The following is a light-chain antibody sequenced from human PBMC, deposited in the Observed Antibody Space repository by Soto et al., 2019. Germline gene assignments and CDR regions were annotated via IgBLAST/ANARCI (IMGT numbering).Light chain of an antibody. CDR3: QPYNNWPLT. J-gene: IGKJ4*01. CDR2: DTS. CDR1: QGIGDT. V-gene: IGKV3-15*01. Sequence: EVVMSQPPATLSVSPGEGATPSWGASQGIGDTLAWYQHKHGQTPRLLIYDTSTRATGVPTRFSGSRSGAEFNLTINSLQPEDFAVYYCQPYNNWPLTFGGGTKVDIK.